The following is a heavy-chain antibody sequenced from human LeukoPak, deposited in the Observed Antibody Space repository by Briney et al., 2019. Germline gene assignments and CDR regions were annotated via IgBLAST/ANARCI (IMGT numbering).Heavy chain of an antibody. CDR1: GYTFTSYG. D-gene: IGHD4-23*01. Sequence: PGASVKVSCKASGYTFTSYGISWVRQAPGQGLEWMGWISAYNGNTNYAQKLQGRVTMTTDTSTSTAYMELRSLRSEDTAVYYCARGLTTVVTEYYFDYWGQGTLVTVSS. CDR3: ARGLTTVVTEYYFDY. J-gene: IGHJ4*02. V-gene: IGHV1-18*01. CDR2: ISAYNGNT.